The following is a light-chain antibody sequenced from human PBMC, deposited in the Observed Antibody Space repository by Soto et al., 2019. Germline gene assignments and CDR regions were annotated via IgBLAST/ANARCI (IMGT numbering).Light chain of an antibody. V-gene: IGKV3D-15*01. CDR1: QSVRSN. CDR2: GAS. J-gene: IGKJ4*01. CDR3: QQSIHWPPLT. Sequence: EIVLTQSPATLSVSPGERATLSCRASQSVRSNLAWYQQKPGQGPRLLIFGASTRATDIPARFSGSGSGTEFTLTISSLQSEDFAVYYCQQSIHWPPLTYGGGTKVEIK.